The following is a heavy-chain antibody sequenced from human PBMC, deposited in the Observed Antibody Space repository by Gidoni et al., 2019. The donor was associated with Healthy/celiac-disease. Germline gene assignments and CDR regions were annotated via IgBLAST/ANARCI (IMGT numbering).Heavy chain of an antibody. J-gene: IGHJ3*02. CDR3: AKDLTPLYYYDSSDDWGHAFDI. CDR2: ISYDGSNK. CDR1: GFTFSSYG. Sequence: QVQLVESGGGVVQPGRSLRLSCAASGFTFSSYGMHWVRQAPGKGLEWVAVISYDGSNKYYADSVKGRFTISRDNSKNTLYLQMNSLRAEDTAVYYCAKDLTPLYYYDSSDDWGHAFDIWGQGTMVTVSS. D-gene: IGHD3-22*01. V-gene: IGHV3-30*18.